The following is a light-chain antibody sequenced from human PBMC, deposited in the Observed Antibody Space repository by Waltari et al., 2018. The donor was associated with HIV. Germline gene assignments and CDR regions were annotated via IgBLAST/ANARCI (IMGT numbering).Light chain of an antibody. Sequence: DVQMTQSPSPLSASVGDRVTITCRASQNVVKWLAWYQQKPGKAPKLLIYKTSTLQTGVPSRFSGSGDGTDFTLTITSLQPDDFATYYCQQYNDYYTFGPGTKLEI. V-gene: IGKV1-5*03. CDR3: QQYNDYYT. CDR2: KTS. CDR1: QNVVKW. J-gene: IGKJ2*01.